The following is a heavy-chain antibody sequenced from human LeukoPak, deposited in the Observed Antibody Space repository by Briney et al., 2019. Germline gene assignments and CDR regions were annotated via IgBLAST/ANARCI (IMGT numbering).Heavy chain of an antibody. V-gene: IGHV1-69*05. J-gene: IGHJ4*02. CDR1: GGTFSSYA. CDR2: IIPIFGTA. CDR3: ATDLAFLTGYYINY. D-gene: IGHD3-9*01. Sequence: SVKVSCKASGGTFSSYAISWVRQAPGQGLEWMGGIIPIFGTANYAQKFQGRVTITTDESTSTAYMELSSLRSEDTAVYYCATDLAFLTGYYINYWGQGTLVTVSS.